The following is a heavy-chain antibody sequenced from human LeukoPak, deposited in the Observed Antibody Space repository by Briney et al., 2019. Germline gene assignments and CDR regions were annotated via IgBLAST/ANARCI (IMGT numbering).Heavy chain of an antibody. CDR1: GFTFRSYA. CDR3: AKTQEMGAHSPNDY. V-gene: IGHV3-23*01. Sequence: QAGGSLRLSCAASGFTFRSYAMSWVRQAPGKGLEWVSAISNTGGSTYYADSVKGRFTISRDNSKSTLYLQMNSLRAEDTAVYYCAKTQEMGAHSPNDYWGQGTLVTVSS. D-gene: IGHD1-26*01. CDR2: ISNTGGST. J-gene: IGHJ4*02.